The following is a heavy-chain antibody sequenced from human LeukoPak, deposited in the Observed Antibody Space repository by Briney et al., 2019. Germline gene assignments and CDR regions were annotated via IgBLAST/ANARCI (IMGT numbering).Heavy chain of an antibody. J-gene: IGHJ4*02. V-gene: IGHV3-48*03. CDR3: ARSGGYSYGYQLFDN. CDR2: ISSSGRTI. CDR1: GFTFSSYE. D-gene: IGHD5-18*01. Sequence: GGSLRLSCAASGFTFSSYEMHWVRQAPGKGLEWVSYISSSGRTIYYADSVKGRFTISRDNAKNSLYLQMNSLRAEDTAVYYCARSGGYSYGYQLFDNWGQGTPVSVSS.